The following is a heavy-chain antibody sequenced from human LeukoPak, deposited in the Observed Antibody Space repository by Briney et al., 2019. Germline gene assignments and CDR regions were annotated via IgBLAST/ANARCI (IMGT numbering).Heavy chain of an antibody. V-gene: IGHV4-38-2*02. Sequence: SETLSLTCTVSGYSISSGYYWGWIRQPPGKGLEWIGSIYHSGSTYYNPSLKSRVTISVDTSKNQFSAKLSSVTASDTAVYHCARDWGERITIFGVDNDRAYWFDPRGQGTLVTVYS. CDR1: GYSISSGYY. J-gene: IGHJ5*02. D-gene: IGHD3-3*01. CDR2: IYHSGST. CDR3: ARDWGERITIFGVDNDRAYWFDP.